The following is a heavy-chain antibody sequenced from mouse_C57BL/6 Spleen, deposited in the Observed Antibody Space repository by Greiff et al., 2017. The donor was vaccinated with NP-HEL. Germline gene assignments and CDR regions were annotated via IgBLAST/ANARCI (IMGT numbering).Heavy chain of an antibody. D-gene: IGHD3-2*02. CDR1: GYTFTDYY. CDR2: INPNNGGT. V-gene: IGHV1-26*01. Sequence: EVQLQQSGPELVKPGASVKISCKASGYTFTDYYMNWVKQSHGKSLEWIGDINPNNGGTSYNQKFKGKATLTVDKSSSTAYMELRSLTSEDSAVYYCARQTAQALAYWGQGTLVTVSA. CDR3: ARQTAQALAY. J-gene: IGHJ3*01.